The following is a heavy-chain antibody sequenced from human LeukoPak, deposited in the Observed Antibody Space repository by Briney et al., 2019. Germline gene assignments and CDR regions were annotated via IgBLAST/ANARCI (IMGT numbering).Heavy chain of an antibody. V-gene: IGHV4-59*08. CDR2: IYYSGST. CDR1: AGSISSYY. CDR3: ARADGRSYYGMDV. Sequence: SETLSLTCTVSAGSISSYYWSWIRQPPGKGLEWIGYIYYSGSTNYNPSLKSRVTISVDTSKNQFSLKLSSVTAADTAVYYCARADGRSYYGMDVWGQGTTVTVSS. J-gene: IGHJ6*02. D-gene: IGHD3-3*01.